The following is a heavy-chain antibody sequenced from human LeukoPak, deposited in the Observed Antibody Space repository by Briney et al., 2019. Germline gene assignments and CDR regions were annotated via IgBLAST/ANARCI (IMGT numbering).Heavy chain of an antibody. V-gene: IGHV3-74*01. J-gene: IGHJ4*02. CDR2: INSDGSTT. D-gene: IGHD4-17*01. Sequence: PGGSLRLSCAASGFSLSSYWMHWVRQSPGKGLVWVSCINSDGSTTSYADSVKGRFTISRDNAKNSLYLQVNSLRAEDTAVYYCARVPLDYGDPPYYFDYWGQGTLVTVSS. CDR1: GFSLSSYW. CDR3: ARVPLDYGDPPYYFDY.